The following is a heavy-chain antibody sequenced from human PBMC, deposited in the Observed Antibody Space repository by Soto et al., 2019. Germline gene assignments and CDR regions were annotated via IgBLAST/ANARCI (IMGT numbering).Heavy chain of an antibody. J-gene: IGHJ3*02. V-gene: IGHV1-69*13. CDR3: ARGGRDGYIRSAFDI. Sequence: GASVKVSCKASGGTFSSYAIGWVRQAPGQGLEWMGGIIPIFGTANYAQKFQGRVTITADESTSTAYMELSSLRSEDTAVYYCARGGRDGYIRSAFDIWGQGTMVTVSS. D-gene: IGHD5-12*01. CDR1: GGTFSSYA. CDR2: IIPIFGTA.